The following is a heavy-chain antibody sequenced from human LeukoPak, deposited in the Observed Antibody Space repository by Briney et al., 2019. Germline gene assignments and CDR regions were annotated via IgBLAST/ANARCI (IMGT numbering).Heavy chain of an antibody. CDR3: SRTKGYRALSPYMDV. D-gene: IGHD5-18*01. V-gene: IGHV3-30*11. J-gene: IGHJ6*03. Sequence: PGGSLRLSCAAAGFTFSNYAMRWVRQAPGKGIEWVAAISYDETYKYYADSAKGRFTMSRDNSKNTLYLQMHSLRPEDTSVYYCSRTKGYRALSPYMDVWGKGTTVTVSS. CDR2: ISYDETYK. CDR1: GFTFSNYA.